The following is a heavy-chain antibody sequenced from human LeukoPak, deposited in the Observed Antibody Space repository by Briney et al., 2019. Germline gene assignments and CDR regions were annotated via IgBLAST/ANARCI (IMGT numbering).Heavy chain of an antibody. CDR2: ISGSGGST. CDR3: AREPVVRGVTLWGPDY. D-gene: IGHD3-10*01. J-gene: IGHJ4*02. V-gene: IGHV3-23*01. CDR1: GFTFSSYA. Sequence: GGSLRLSCAASGFTFSSYAMSWVRQAPGKGLEWVSAISGSGGSTYYADSVKGRFTISRDNAKNSLYLQMNSLRAEDTAVYYCAREPVVRGVTLWGPDYWGQGTLVTVSS.